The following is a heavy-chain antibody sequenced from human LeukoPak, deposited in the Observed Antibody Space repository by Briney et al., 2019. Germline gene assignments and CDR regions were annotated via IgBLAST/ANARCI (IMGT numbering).Heavy chain of an antibody. J-gene: IGHJ5*02. Sequence: PSETLSLTCTVSGGSISSYYWSWIRQPPGKGLEWIGYIYYSGSINYNPSLKSRVAISVDTSKNQFSLKLSSVTAADTAVYYCARGDVWGPNWFDPWGQGTLVTVSS. D-gene: IGHD3-16*01. V-gene: IGHV4-59*01. CDR1: GGSISSYY. CDR3: ARGDVWGPNWFDP. CDR2: IYYSGSI.